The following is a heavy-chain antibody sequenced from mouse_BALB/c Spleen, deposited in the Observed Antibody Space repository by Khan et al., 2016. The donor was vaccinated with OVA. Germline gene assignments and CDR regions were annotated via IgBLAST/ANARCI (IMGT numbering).Heavy chain of an antibody. Sequence: EVQLQESGPGLVKPSQSLSLTCTVTGYSITSDYAWNWIRQFPGNKLEWMGFISYSGNTKYNPSLKSRFSITRDTSKNQFFLKLNSVTTEDTATYYCARVYGGDFDYWGQGTSLTVSS. V-gene: IGHV3-2*02. CDR2: ISYSGNT. D-gene: IGHD1-1*01. J-gene: IGHJ2*02. CDR3: ARVYGGDFDY. CDR1: GYSITSDYA.